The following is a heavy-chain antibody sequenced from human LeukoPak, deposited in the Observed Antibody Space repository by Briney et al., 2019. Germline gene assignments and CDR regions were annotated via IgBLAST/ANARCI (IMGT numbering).Heavy chain of an antibody. Sequence: GGSLRLSCAASGFTFDDYSMHWVRQVPGKGLEWVSIISWDDNTEYYADSVKGRFTISRDNSKTSLYLQMNSLRTEDTALYYCGKGPRRCTGCDGFDILGQGTMVAVSP. J-gene: IGHJ3*02. D-gene: IGHD1-14*01. CDR3: GKGPRRCTGCDGFDI. V-gene: IGHV3-43*01. CDR1: GFTFDDYS. CDR2: ISWDDNTE.